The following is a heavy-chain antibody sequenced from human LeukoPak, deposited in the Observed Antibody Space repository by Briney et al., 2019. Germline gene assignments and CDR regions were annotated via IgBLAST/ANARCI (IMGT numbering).Heavy chain of an antibody. Sequence: PGRSLRLSCAASGFTFSSYSMNWVRQASGKGLEWVSYISSSSSTIYYADSVKGRFTISRDNAKNPLYLQMNSLRAEDTAVYHCASRANFDIMAGYFDQYWGQGTPVTVSS. CDR2: ISSSSSTI. D-gene: IGHD3-9*01. CDR1: GFTFSSYS. V-gene: IGHV3-48*01. CDR3: ASRANFDIMAGYFDQY. J-gene: IGHJ1*01.